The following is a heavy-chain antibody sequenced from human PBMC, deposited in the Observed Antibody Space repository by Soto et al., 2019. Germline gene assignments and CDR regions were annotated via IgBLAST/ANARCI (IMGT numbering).Heavy chain of an antibody. CDR3: AKGTTFDYFDY. Sequence: GGSLRLSCAASGFTFDDYAMHWVRQAPGKGLEWVSGISWNSGSIGYADSVKGRFTISRDNAKNSLYLQMNSLRAEDTALYYCAKGTTFDYFDYWGQGTLVTVSS. J-gene: IGHJ4*02. V-gene: IGHV3-9*01. D-gene: IGHD1-1*01. CDR2: ISWNSGSI. CDR1: GFTFDDYA.